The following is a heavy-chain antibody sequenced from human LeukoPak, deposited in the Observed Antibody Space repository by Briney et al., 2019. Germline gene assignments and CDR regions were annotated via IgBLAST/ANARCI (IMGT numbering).Heavy chain of an antibody. V-gene: IGHV4-59*08. CDR1: GGSNSRDY. D-gene: IGHD3-10*01. CDR2: IFHSGTT. Sequence: SETLSLTCTVSGGSNSRDYWSWIRHPPGKRLELIGYIFHSGTTKYNPSLKSRVTISIDTSKNQFSLKLSSVTAADTAVYYCAGDYYGSGNYYKHWGQGTLVTVSS. J-gene: IGHJ1*01. CDR3: AGDYYGSGNYYKH.